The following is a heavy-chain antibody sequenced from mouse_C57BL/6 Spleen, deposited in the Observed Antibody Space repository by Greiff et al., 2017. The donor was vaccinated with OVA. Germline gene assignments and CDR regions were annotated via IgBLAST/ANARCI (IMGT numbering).Heavy chain of an antibody. J-gene: IGHJ4*01. Sequence: QVQLQQPGAELVRPGSSVKLSCKASGYTFTSYWMHWVKQRPIQGLEWIGNIDPSDSETHYNQKFKDKATLTVDKSSSTAYMQLSSLTSEDSAVYYCARRGLYYDYDLYAMDYWGQGTSVTVSS. D-gene: IGHD2-4*01. CDR2: IDPSDSET. CDR1: GYTFTSYW. CDR3: ARRGLYYDYDLYAMDY. V-gene: IGHV1-52*01.